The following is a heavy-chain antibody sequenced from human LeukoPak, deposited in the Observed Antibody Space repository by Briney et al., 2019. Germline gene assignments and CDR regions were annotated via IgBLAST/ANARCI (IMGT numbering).Heavy chain of an antibody. Sequence: ASVKVSCKASGYTFTSYGISWVRQTPGQGLEWMGWISPYNGNTNYAKKLHGRVTMATDTSTSTAYMELRSMRSDDTAVYYCARSPRYDFWSGYRPYNWFDPWGQGTLVTVSS. V-gene: IGHV1-18*01. D-gene: IGHD3-3*01. CDR1: GYTFTSYG. CDR2: ISPYNGNT. J-gene: IGHJ5*02. CDR3: ARSPRYDFWSGYRPYNWFDP.